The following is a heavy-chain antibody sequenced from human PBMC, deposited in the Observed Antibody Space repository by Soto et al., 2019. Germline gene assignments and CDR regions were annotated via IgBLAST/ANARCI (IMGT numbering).Heavy chain of an antibody. Sequence: GGSLRLSCAASGFTFSSYSMNWVRQAPGKGLEWVSSISSSSSYIYYADSVKGRFTISRDNANNSLYLQMNSLRAEDTAVYYCAREIFGVVITLYGMDVWGQGTTVTVSS. CDR1: GFTFSSYS. D-gene: IGHD3-3*01. CDR2: ISSSSSYI. J-gene: IGHJ6*02. CDR3: AREIFGVVITLYGMDV. V-gene: IGHV3-21*01.